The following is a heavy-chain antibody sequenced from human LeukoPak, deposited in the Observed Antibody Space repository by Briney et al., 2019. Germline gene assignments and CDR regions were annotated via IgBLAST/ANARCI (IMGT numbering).Heavy chain of an antibody. CDR1: GGSIRGDY. Sequence: PSETLSLTCTVSGGSIRGDYWSWIRQPPGKGLEWVAYIYYTGATNYNPSLKSRATISVDTSKNQFSLRLSSVTAADTAVYYCARLQGDSTAIFDYWGQGTLVSVSS. D-gene: IGHD2-21*01. V-gene: IGHV4-59*01. CDR3: ARLQGDSTAIFDY. CDR2: IYYTGAT. J-gene: IGHJ4*02.